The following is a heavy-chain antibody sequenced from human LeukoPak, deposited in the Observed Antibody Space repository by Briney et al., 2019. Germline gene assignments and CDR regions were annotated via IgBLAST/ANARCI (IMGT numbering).Heavy chain of an antibody. J-gene: IGHJ6*03. D-gene: IGHD3-10*01. V-gene: IGHV4-39*07. CDR3: ARVFDSGSQAYFYYMDV. Sequence: PSETLSLTCNVSGDSISKSRHFWAWIRQSPGRGLEWIGYIYNSGSTYYNPSLKSRVTISVDTSKNQFSLKVSSVTAADTAVYYCARVFDSGSQAYFYYMDVWGKGTTVTISS. CDR2: IYNSGST. CDR1: GDSISKSRHF.